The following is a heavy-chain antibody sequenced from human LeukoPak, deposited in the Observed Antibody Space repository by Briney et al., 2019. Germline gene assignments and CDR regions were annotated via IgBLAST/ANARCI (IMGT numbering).Heavy chain of an antibody. Sequence: GGSLRLSCAASGFTFSSYSMNWVGQAPGKGLEWVSSISSSSSYIYYADSVKGRFTISRDNAKNSLYLQMNSLRAEDTAVYYCARTAPGIAAAGGYFDYWGQGTLVIVSS. CDR3: ARTAPGIAAAGGYFDY. CDR2: ISSSSSYI. J-gene: IGHJ4*02. V-gene: IGHV3-21*01. D-gene: IGHD6-13*01. CDR1: GFTFSSYS.